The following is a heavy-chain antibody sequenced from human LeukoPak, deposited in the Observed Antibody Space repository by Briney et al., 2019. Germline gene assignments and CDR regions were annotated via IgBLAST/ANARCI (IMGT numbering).Heavy chain of an antibody. V-gene: IGHV1-2*02. CDR2: INPNSGGT. D-gene: IGHD3-16*01. CDR1: GYTFTGYY. CDR3: ARERGGTTEDAFDI. J-gene: IGHJ3*02. Sequence: ASVTVSCKASGYTFTGYYMHWVRQAPGHGLEWMGWINPNSGGTNYAQKFQGRVTMTRDTSISTAYMELSRLRSDDTAVYYCARERGGTTEDAFDIWGQGTMVTVSS.